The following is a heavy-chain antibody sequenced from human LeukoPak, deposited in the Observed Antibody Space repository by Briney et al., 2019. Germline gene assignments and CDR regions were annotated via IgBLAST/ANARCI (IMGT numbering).Heavy chain of an antibody. D-gene: IGHD6-13*01. V-gene: IGHV3-7*01. J-gene: IGHJ4*02. CDR1: GFTFNNYA. CDR3: ARDQEPWGAAGTSFDY. CDR2: IKQDGSEK. Sequence: PGGSLRLSCAASGFTFNNYAMSWVRQLPGKGLEWVANIKQDGSEKYYVDSVKGRFTISRDNAKNSLYLQMNSLRAEDTAVYYCARDQEPWGAAGTSFDYWGQGTLVTVSS.